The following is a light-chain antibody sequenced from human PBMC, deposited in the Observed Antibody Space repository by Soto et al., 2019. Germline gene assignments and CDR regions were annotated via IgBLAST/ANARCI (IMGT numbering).Light chain of an antibody. V-gene: IGKV1-5*01. J-gene: IGKJ2*01. CDR3: HQYNSYSPT. CDR1: QSVSSW. Sequence: DIQMTQSPSTLSASVGDRVTITCRASQSVSSWLAWYQQRPGKAPKLLIYDASSLEGGVPSRFSGSGSGTEFTLTISSLQTDDFATYYCHQYNSYSPTFGQGTKLEIK. CDR2: DAS.